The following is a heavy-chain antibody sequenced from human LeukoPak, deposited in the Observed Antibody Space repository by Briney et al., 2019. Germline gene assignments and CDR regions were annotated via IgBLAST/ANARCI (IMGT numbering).Heavy chain of an antibody. CDR3: ARDFGVVITTTTGYYYMDV. V-gene: IGHV4-59*11. D-gene: IGHD3-16*01. CDR1: GGSISSHY. CDR2: IYYSGST. Sequence: KPSETLSLTCTVSGGSISSHYWSWLRQPPGKGLEWIGYIYYSGSTNYNPSLKSRVTISVDTSKNQFSLKLSSVTAADTAVYYCARDFGVVITTTTGYYYMDVWGKGTTVTVSS. J-gene: IGHJ6*03.